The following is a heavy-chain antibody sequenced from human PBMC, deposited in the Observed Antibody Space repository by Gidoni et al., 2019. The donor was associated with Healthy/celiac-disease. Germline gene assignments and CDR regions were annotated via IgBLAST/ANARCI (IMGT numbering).Heavy chain of an antibody. CDR3: ARAPPQYGLLPTHSLDY. Sequence: QVQLVQSGADVTKPGSSVKVSCKASDGTFSSSPISWVRQAPGHGLEWMGGIIPIFGTANYAQKFQGRVTITADKSTSTAYMELSSLRSEDTAVYYCARAPPQYGLLPTHSLDYWGQGTLVTVSS. J-gene: IGHJ4*02. V-gene: IGHV1-69*06. CDR2: IIPIFGTA. CDR1: DGTFSSSP. D-gene: IGHD2-21*02.